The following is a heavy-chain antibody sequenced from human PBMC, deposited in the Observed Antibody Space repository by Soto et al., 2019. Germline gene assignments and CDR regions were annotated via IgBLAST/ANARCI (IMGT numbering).Heavy chain of an antibody. J-gene: IGHJ5*02. CDR2: IYYSGST. Sequence: SETLSLTCTVSGGSISSSSYYGCWIRQPPGKGLEWIGSIYYSGSTYYNPSLKSRVTISVDTSKNQFSLKLSSVTAADTAVYYCARHRVGYCSGGSCYTHNRFDPWGQGTLVTVSS. D-gene: IGHD2-15*01. V-gene: IGHV4-39*01. CDR3: ARHRVGYCSGGSCYTHNRFDP. CDR1: GGSISSSSYY.